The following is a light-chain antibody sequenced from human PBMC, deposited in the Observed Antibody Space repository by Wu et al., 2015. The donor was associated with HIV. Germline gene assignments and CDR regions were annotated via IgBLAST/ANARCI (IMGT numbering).Light chain of an antibody. CDR3: QQYGGSPPVT. J-gene: IGKJ5*01. Sequence: EIVLSQSSGTLSLSPGERATVSRRASQRIDSRSLAWYQQRLGQAPRLLISAASNRAAGIPDRFNGSGSGTDFILTISGLEPEDSAVYFCQQYGGSPPVTFGQGTRLEIK. CDR2: AAS. V-gene: IGKV3-20*01. CDR1: QRIDSRS.